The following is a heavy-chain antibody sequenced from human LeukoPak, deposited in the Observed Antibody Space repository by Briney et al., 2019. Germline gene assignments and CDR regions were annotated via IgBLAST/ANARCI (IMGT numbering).Heavy chain of an antibody. CDR1: GYTFTAYY. CDR2: INPNSGGT. J-gene: IGHJ3*02. D-gene: IGHD4/OR15-4a*01. CDR3: GRSQVTMEAFEI. Sequence: ASVKVSCKASGYTFTAYYMHWVRQAPGQGLEWMGWINPNSGGTKYAQKFQGRVTMTRDTSIRTAYMELSSLRSDNTAVYYCGRSQVTMEAFEIWGQGTMLTVSS. V-gene: IGHV1-2*02.